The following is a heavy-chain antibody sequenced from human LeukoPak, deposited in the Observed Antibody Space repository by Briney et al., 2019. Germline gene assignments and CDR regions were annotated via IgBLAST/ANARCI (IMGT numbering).Heavy chain of an antibody. CDR2: ISAYNGNT. D-gene: IGHD6-19*01. V-gene: IGHV1-18*01. CDR1: RYSFLRYV. CDR3: AREGASGWSFDY. Sequence: SANVSCKASRYSFLRYVIRGVAQPPRQGLDWMGWISAYNGNTNYAQKLQGRVTMTTDTSTSTAYMELRSLRSDDTAVYYCAREGASGWSFDYWGQGTLVTVSS. J-gene: IGHJ4*02.